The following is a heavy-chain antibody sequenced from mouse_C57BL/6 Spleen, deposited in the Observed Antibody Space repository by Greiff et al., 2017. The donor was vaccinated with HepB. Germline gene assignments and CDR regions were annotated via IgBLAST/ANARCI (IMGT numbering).Heavy chain of an antibody. CDR1: GYTFTDYY. CDR2: INPNNGGT. CDR3: ARYYYGSSYRAMDD. D-gene: IGHD1-1*01. V-gene: IGHV1-26*01. Sequence: VQLQQSGPELVKPGASVKISCKASGYTFTDYYMNWVKQSHGKSLEWIGDINPNNGGTSYNQKFKGKATLTVDKSSSTSYMELRSLTSEDSAVYYCARYYYGSSYRAMDDWGQGTSVTVSS. J-gene: IGHJ4*01.